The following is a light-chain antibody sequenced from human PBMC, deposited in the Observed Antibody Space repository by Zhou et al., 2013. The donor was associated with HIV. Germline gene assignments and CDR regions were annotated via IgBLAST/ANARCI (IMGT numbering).Light chain of an antibody. CDR3: QKYDNAPLT. J-gene: IGKJ4*01. CDR2: AAS. Sequence: DIQVTQSPSTLSASVGDRVTITCRASQSISTWLAWYQQKPGKAPNLLIYAASTLQSGVPSRFSGSGSGADFTLTISCLQPEDVATYYCQKYDNAPLTFGGGTKVDI. CDR1: QSISTW. V-gene: IGKV1-5*01.